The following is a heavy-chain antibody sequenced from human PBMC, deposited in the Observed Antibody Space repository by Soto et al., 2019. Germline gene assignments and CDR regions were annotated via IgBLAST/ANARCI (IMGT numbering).Heavy chain of an antibody. J-gene: IGHJ4*02. CDR1: GGSFSGYY. CDR3: ARGQQDRFWSGYYLRY. V-gene: IGHV4-34*01. D-gene: IGHD3-3*01. CDR2: INHSGST. Sequence: SETLSLTCAVYGGSFSGYYWSWIRQPPGKGLEWIGEINHSGSTNYNPSLKSRVTISVDTSKNQFSLKLSSVTAADTAVYYCARGQQDRFWSGYYLRYWGQGTLVTVSS.